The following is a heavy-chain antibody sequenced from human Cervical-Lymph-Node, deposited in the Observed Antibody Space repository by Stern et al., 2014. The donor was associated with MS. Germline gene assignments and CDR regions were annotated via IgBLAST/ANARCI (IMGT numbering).Heavy chain of an antibody. CDR3: AHRLLNTIFGIVYTKEVAFDV. D-gene: IGHD3-3*01. CDR1: GFSLSTSGVG. CDR2: IYWDDDK. V-gene: IGHV2-5*02. J-gene: IGHJ3*01. Sequence: QVTLRESGPTLVKPTQTLTLTCSLSGFSLSTSGVGVGWIRQPPGKALEWLATIYWDDDKRYSPSLKIRLTITKDNSKNQVVLTMTNMDPVDTATYYCAHRLLNTIFGIVYTKEVAFDVWGQGTMVRVSS.